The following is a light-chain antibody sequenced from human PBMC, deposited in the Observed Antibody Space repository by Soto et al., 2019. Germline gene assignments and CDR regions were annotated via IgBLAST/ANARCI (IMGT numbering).Light chain of an antibody. Sequence: QSVLTQPPSASGTPGQRVTISCSGASSNIGSHTVNWYQQLPGTAPKLLIYNNDRRPSGVPDRFSASKSGTSASLAISGLQSEDEADYYCAAWDNSPNAYVFGTGTKLTVL. CDR1: SSNIGSHT. J-gene: IGLJ1*01. CDR3: AAWDNSPNAYV. V-gene: IGLV1-44*01. CDR2: NND.